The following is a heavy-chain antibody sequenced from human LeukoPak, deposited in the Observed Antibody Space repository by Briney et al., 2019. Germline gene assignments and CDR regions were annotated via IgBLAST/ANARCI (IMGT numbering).Heavy chain of an antibody. CDR1: GVSINGSDYY. D-gene: IGHD5/OR15-5a*01. V-gene: IGHV4-39*01. CDR3: ARHYGSTTVFDY. Sequence: PSETLSLTCTASGVSINGSDYYWAWIRQSPGEGLEWIGTLFYSGITYYNPSLKSRVSISVDTSKNQFSLKLSSVTAADTAIYYCARHYGSTTVFDYWGQGTLVTVSS. J-gene: IGHJ4*02. CDR2: LFYSGIT.